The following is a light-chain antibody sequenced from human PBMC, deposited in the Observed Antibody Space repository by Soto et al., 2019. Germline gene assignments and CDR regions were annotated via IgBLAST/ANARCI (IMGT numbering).Light chain of an antibody. CDR1: QSVSSN. V-gene: IGKV3-15*01. CDR3: QRYNNWPFT. J-gene: IGKJ3*01. CDR2: GAS. Sequence: EIVMTQSPATLSVSPGERATLSCRAGQSVSSNLAWYQQKPGQAPRLLIYGASTRATGIPARFSGSGSGTEFTLTISSLQSEDFAAYYRQRYNNWPFTFGPGIKVDIK.